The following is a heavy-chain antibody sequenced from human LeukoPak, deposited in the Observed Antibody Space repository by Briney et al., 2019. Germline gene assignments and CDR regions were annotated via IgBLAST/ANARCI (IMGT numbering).Heavy chain of an antibody. CDR1: GYTFTSYY. CDR2: INPSGGST. D-gene: IGHD3-22*01. CDR3: ARYTYYYDRSGYDESDY. V-gene: IGHV1-46*03. J-gene: IGHJ4*02. Sequence: ASVKVSCKASGYTFTSYYMHWVRQAPGQGLEWMGIINPSGGSTSYAQKFQGRVTMTRDTSTSTVYMELSSLRSEDTAVYYCARYTYYYDRSGYDESDYWGQGTLVTVSS.